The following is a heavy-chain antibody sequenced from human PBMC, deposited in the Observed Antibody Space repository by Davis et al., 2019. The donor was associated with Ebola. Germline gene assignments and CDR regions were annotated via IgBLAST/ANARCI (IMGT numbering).Heavy chain of an antibody. V-gene: IGHV3-73*01. Sequence: GESLKISCAASGFTFSGSAMHWVRQASGKGLEWVGRIRSKANSYATAYAASVKGRFTISRDDLKNTAYLQMNSLKTEDTAVYYCHAGFDYWGQGTLVTVSS. CDR3: HAGFDY. CDR2: IRSKANSYAT. D-gene: IGHD1-14*01. CDR1: GFTFSGSA. J-gene: IGHJ4*02.